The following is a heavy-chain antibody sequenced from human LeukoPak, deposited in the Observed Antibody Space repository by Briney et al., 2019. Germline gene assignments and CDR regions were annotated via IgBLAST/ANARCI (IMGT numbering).Heavy chain of an antibody. CDR1: GGTFSSYA. J-gene: IGHJ5*02. CDR3: ARTSWFGELIVDT. CDR2: ISAYNGNT. V-gene: IGHV1-18*01. D-gene: IGHD3-10*01. Sequence: ASVKVSCKASGGTFSSYAISWVRQASGQGLEWMGWISAYNGNTNYAQKLQGRVTMTTDTSTSTAYMELRSLRSDDTAVYYCARTSWFGELIVDTWGQGTLVTVSS.